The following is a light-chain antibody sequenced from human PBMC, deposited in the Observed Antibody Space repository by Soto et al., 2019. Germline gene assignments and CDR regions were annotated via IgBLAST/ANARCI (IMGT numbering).Light chain of an antibody. CDR1: SSNIGSVFD. CDR3: QSYDSGLSGWL. CDR2: ENT. V-gene: IGLV1-40*01. J-gene: IGLJ2*01. Sequence: QSVLTQPPSVSGAPGQRVTISCTGSSSNIGSVFDVHWYQQVPGTAPKLIIYENTKRPSGVPDRFSGSKSGTSASLAITGLQAEDEDDYYCQSYDSGLSGWLFGGGTKLTVL.